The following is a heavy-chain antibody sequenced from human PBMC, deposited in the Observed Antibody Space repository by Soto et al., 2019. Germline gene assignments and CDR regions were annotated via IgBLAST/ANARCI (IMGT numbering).Heavy chain of an antibody. CDR1: GVSISSGGYY. CDR3: ARDRPDAFDI. CDR2: IYYSGST. Sequence: SESLSLTCTVSGVSISSGGYYWSWIRQHPGKGLEWIGYIYYSGSTYYNPSLKSRVTISVDTSKNQFSLKLSSVTAADTAVYYCARDRPDAFDIWGQGTMVTVSS. J-gene: IGHJ3*02. V-gene: IGHV4-31*03. D-gene: IGHD6-6*01.